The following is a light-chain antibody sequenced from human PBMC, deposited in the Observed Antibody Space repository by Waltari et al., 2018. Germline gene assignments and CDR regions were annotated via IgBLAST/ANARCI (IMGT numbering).Light chain of an antibody. CDR1: QSVSSS. J-gene: IGKJ4*01. Sequence: HSCMASQSVSSSLAWYQQKPGQPPRLLIYSASNRATGIPARFSGSGSGTDFTLTISNLEPEDFAVYYCQQRSNWPLTFGGGTKVEIK. CDR3: QQRSNWPLT. CDR2: SAS. V-gene: IGKV3-11*01.